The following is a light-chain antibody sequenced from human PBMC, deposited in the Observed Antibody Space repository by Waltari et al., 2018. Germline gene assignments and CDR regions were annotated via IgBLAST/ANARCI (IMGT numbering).Light chain of an antibody. Sequence: QSALTQPASVSGSPGQSVTIFCAGTRNDVGGYNSVSWYQEHPVQAPRVIIYDVSDRPSGVSDRFSGSKSGNTASLTISGLQAEDEADYYCSSQSSNDVVLFGGGTKLTVL. V-gene: IGLV2-14*01. CDR2: DVS. CDR3: SSQSSNDVVL. J-gene: IGLJ2*01. CDR1: RNDVGGYNS.